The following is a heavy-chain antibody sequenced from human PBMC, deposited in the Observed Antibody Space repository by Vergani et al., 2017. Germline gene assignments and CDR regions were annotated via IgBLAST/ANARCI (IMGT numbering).Heavy chain of an antibody. CDR1: GFTFGDYY. Sequence: EVHLEESGGGLDQPGGSLRISCAASGFTFGDYYMAWIRLAPGKGLDWVASIKRDGTEKFYVESLKGRFTISRDNAKTTQYLQMNRRIDEDTGVYYCARICGGSAPYLHYLGQGTLV. J-gene: IGHJ1*01. CDR3: ARICGGSAPYLHY. V-gene: IGHV3-7*01. D-gene: IGHD2-21*01. CDR2: IKRDGTEK.